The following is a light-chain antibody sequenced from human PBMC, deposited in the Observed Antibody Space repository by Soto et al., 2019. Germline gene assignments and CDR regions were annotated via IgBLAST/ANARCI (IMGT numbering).Light chain of an antibody. CDR3: QQYNNWLMYT. CDR1: QGVTTN. Sequence: EIVMTQSPATLSVSPGERATLSCRAGQGVTTNFAWYQQKSGQSPRLLMYGASTRATGIPARFSGSGSGTEFTLTISSLQSEDFAVYYCQQYNNWLMYTFGQGTKLEIK. V-gene: IGKV3-15*01. J-gene: IGKJ2*01. CDR2: GAS.